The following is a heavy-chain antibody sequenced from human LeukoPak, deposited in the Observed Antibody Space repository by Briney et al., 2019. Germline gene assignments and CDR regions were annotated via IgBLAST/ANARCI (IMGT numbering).Heavy chain of an antibody. CDR3: AKDLTRGEIGIVVRGPVD. CDR1: GLTFSSYG. V-gene: IGHV3-30*18. Sequence: PGGSLRLSCAASGLTFSSYGMHWVRQAPGKGLEWVALISYDGSNDYYADSVKGRFTISRDNSKNTLYLQMNSLRTEDTAVYYCAKDLTRGEIGIVVRGPVDWGQGTLVTVSS. J-gene: IGHJ4*02. D-gene: IGHD2-2*01. CDR2: ISYDGSND.